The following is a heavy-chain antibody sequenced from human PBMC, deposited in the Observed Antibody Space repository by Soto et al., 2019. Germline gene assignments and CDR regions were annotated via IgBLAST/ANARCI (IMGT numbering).Heavy chain of an antibody. D-gene: IGHD3-10*01. J-gene: IGHJ6*03. CDR3: TTVPYGSGSPPYYYYYYMDV. Sequence: GGSLRLSCAASGFTFSNAWMSWVRQAPGKGLEWVGRIKSKTDGGTTDYAAPVKGRFTISRDDSKNTLYLQMNSLKTEDTAVYYCTTVPYGSGSPPYYYYYYMDVWGKGTTVTVSS. CDR1: GFTFSNAW. CDR2: IKSKTDGGTT. V-gene: IGHV3-15*01.